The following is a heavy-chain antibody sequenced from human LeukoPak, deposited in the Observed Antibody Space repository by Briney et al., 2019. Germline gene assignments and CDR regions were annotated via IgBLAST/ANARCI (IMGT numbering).Heavy chain of an antibody. Sequence: SETLSLTCTVSGGSISSYYWSWIRQPPGKGLEWIGYIYYSGGTNYNPSLKSRVTISVDTSKNQFSLNLSSVTAADTAVYYCARYGGLRGMDVWGQGTTVTVSS. J-gene: IGHJ6*02. CDR1: GGSISSYY. CDR3: ARYGGLRGMDV. CDR2: IYYSGGT. V-gene: IGHV4-59*01. D-gene: IGHD4-23*01.